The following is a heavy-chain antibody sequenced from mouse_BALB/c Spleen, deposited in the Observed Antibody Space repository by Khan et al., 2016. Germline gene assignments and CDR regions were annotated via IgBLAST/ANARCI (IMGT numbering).Heavy chain of an antibody. CDR1: GFDFSRYW. J-gene: IGHJ3*01. D-gene: IGHD1-1*02. CDR2: INPDSSTI. CDR3: AREGDYGGAWFAY. V-gene: IGHV4-1*02. Sequence: EVKLLESGGGLVQPGGSLKLSCAASGFDFSRYWMNWVRQAPGKGLEWIGEINPDSSTINYTPSLKDNFIISRDNAKNTLYLQMSKVRSEDTALYYCAREGDYGGAWFAYWGQGTLVTVPA.